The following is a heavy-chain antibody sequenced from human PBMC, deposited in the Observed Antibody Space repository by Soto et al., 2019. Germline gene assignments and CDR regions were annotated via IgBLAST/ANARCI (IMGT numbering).Heavy chain of an antibody. CDR1: GFTFSAYG. CDR3: AGAGSGTIQIGQKDNFCSCGLDV. Sequence: QEQLLESGGGVVQPGRSLRLSCEASGFTFSAYGMHWVRQAPGKGLEWVALISYDGTNTYSADSVKGRFTISRDNSKNPLCLQMNRLRVDETALYYCAGAGSGTIQIGQKDNFCSCGLDVWGQGTTVTVSS. CDR2: ISYDGTNT. D-gene: IGHD3-10*01. V-gene: IGHV3-30*19. J-gene: IGHJ6*02.